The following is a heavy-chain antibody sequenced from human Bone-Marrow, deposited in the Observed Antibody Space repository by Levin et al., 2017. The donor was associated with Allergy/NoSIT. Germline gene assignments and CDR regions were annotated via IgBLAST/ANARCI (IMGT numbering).Heavy chain of an antibody. V-gene: IGHV4-34*01. D-gene: IGHD6-19*01. Sequence: SETLSLSCAVYGGSLSIYSWTWIRQPPGKGLEWIGEINHSGATNDNPSLKSRVTISADTSKNQVSLKLRSVTAADTAVYYCARVGSGWSQGAFDIWGQGTVVSVSS. CDR2: INHSGAT. J-gene: IGHJ3*02. CDR1: GGSLSIYS. CDR3: ARVGSGWSQGAFDI.